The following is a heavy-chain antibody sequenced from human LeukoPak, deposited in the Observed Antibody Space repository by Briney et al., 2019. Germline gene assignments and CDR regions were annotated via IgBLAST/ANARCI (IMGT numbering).Heavy chain of an antibody. V-gene: IGHV3-23*01. D-gene: IGHD5-18*01. CDR3: ARDPGYSYGTDAFDI. CDR2: ISGSGDST. Sequence: GGSLRLSCAASGFTFSNSAMSWVRQAPGKGLEWVSAISGSGDSTYYADSVKGRFTISRDNSKNTLYLQMNSRRAEDTAVYYCARDPGYSYGTDAFDIWGQGTMVSVSS. J-gene: IGHJ3*02. CDR1: GFTFSNSA.